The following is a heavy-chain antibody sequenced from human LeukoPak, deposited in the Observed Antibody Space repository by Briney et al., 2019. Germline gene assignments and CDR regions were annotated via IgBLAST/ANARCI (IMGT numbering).Heavy chain of an antibody. CDR3: AASLGPRDY. CDR2: ITSSSNSI. CDR1: GFTFSIYE. Sequence: GGSLRLSCAASGFTFSIYETNWVRQAPGKGLEWISYITSSSNSIFYAVSVKGRFTISRDNTKNSLYLQMDSLRVEDTALYFCAASLGPRDYWGQGILVTVSS. D-gene: IGHD7-27*01. J-gene: IGHJ4*02. V-gene: IGHV3-48*03.